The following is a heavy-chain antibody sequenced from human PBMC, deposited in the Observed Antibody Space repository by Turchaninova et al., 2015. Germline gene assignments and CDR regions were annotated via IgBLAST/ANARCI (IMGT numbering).Heavy chain of an antibody. CDR2: ISGSGGNT. Sequence: EVQLLESGGGLVQPGGSLRLSCVASGFTFRSYAMRWVRQAPGKGLEWVSGISGSGGNTHNADSVKGRFTISRDNSKNTLYLQMNNLKAEDTAVHYCAKDRGGEYCSGGSCYSFDAFDIWGQGTMVTVSS. D-gene: IGHD2-15*01. CDR1: GFTFRSYA. CDR3: AKDRGGEYCSGGSCYSFDAFDI. J-gene: IGHJ3*02. V-gene: IGHV3-23*01.